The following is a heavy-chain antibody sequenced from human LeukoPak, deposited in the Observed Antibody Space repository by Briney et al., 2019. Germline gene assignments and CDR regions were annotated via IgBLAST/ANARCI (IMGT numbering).Heavy chain of an antibody. CDR1: GFTLNTYW. V-gene: IGHV3-7*05. Sequence: GGSLRLSCAASGFTLNTYWMSWVRQAPGEGLEWVANIKQDGSEKYYVDSVKGRFTISRDNAENLLYLQMNSLRVEDTAVYFCARGAYGPDYWGQGTLVTVSS. CDR2: IKQDGSEK. J-gene: IGHJ4*02. D-gene: IGHD4-17*01. CDR3: ARGAYGPDY.